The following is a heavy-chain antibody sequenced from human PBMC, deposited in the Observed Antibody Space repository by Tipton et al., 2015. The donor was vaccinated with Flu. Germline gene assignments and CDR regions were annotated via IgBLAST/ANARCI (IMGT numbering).Heavy chain of an antibody. J-gene: IGHJ3*02. Sequence: TLSLTCTVSGDSISSGHHYWSWIRQHPGKGLEWIGYIYYNGSANYTPSLRGRGFISVDTSTNQFSLKLSFVTAADTAVYYCARDYCIGGNYNWRTFDIWGQGTMVTVSS. V-gene: IGHV4-31*03. D-gene: IGHD2-15*01. CDR1: GDSISSGHHY. CDR2: IYYNGSA. CDR3: ARDYCIGGNYNWRTFDI.